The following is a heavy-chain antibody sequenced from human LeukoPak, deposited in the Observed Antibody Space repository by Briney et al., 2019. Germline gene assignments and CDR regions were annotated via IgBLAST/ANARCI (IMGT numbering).Heavy chain of an antibody. D-gene: IGHD5-18*01. CDR3: GRGYSYGPDY. Sequence: SETLSLTCTVSGGSISSSSYYWGWIRQPPGKGLEWIGSIYYSGSTYYNPSLKSRVTISVDTSKNQFSLKLSSVTAADTAVYYCGRGYSYGPDYWGQGTLVTVSS. CDR2: IYYSGST. CDR1: GGSISSSSYY. V-gene: IGHV4-39*07. J-gene: IGHJ4*02.